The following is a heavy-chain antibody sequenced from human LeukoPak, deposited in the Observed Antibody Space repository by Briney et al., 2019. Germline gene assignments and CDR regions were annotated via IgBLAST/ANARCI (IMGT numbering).Heavy chain of an antibody. Sequence: SETLSLTCAVYGGSFSRYYWSWIRQSPGKGLEWIAEIDHRGDTNYNPSVKSRVTTSVDTSKNQFSLKVRSLSAADTAVYYCARGATISETGYFDFWGQGTPVIVSS. D-gene: IGHD5-24*01. J-gene: IGHJ4*03. CDR1: GGSFSRYY. V-gene: IGHV4-34*01. CDR3: ARGATISETGYFDF. CDR2: IDHRGDT.